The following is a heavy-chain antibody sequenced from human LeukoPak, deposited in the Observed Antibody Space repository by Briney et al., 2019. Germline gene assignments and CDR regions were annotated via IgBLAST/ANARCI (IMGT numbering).Heavy chain of an antibody. CDR2: ISGSGGST. V-gene: IGHV3-23*01. Sequence: PGGSLRLSCAASGLTFSSYAMSWVRQAPGKGLEGVSAISGSGGSTYYADSVKGRFTISRDNSKNTLYLQMNSLRAEDTAVYYCAECSDPAVAGTFWYFDLWGRGTLVTVSS. J-gene: IGHJ2*01. CDR3: AECSDPAVAGTFWYFDL. CDR1: GLTFSSYA. D-gene: IGHD6-19*01.